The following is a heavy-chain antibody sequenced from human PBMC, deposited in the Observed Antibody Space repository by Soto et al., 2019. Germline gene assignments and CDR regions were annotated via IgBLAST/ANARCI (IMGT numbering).Heavy chain of an antibody. J-gene: IGHJ5*02. CDR1: GFTFSSYA. CDR3: AKGGGIQLWFILSPLVDP. D-gene: IGHD5-18*01. Sequence: GGSLRLSCAASGFTFSSYAMSWVRQAPGKGLEWVSAISGSGGSTYYADSVKGRFTISRDNSKNTLYLQMNSLRAEDTAAYYCAKGGGIQLWFILSPLVDPWGQGTLVTVSS. CDR2: ISGSGGST. V-gene: IGHV3-23*01.